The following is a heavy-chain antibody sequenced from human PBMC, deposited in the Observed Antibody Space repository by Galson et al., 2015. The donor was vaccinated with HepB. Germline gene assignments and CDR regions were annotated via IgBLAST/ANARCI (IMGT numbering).Heavy chain of an antibody. CDR3: ARARYSTSPPDY. J-gene: IGHJ4*02. CDR2: ISTYNFNK. Sequence: QSGAEVKKPGASVKVACKASGYTFTTYGISWVRQAPGQGLEWMGWISTYNFNKNFAQRLQDRVTMTTDTATNTAYMELRSLGSDDTAVYYCARARYSTSPPDYWGQGTLVTVSS. V-gene: IGHV1-18*01. D-gene: IGHD1-26*01. CDR1: GYTFTTYG.